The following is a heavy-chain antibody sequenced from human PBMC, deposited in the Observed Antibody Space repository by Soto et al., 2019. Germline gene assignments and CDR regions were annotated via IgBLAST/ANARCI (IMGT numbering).Heavy chain of an antibody. CDR2: LTGSGSAT. CDR3: AKGYRWNPGGPDY. J-gene: IGHJ4*02. D-gene: IGHD1-1*01. Sequence: PGGSVRLSCAASGFNFSSYAMSWVRQAPGKGLEWVSGLTGSGSATYYAASVEGRFTISRDNSKKTLYLQMNSLRAEDTAVYYCAKGYRWNPGGPDYWGQGTPVTVPQ. CDR1: GFNFSSYA. V-gene: IGHV3-23*01.